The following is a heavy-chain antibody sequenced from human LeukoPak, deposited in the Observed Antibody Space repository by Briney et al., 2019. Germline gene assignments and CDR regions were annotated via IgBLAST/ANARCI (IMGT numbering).Heavy chain of an antibody. V-gene: IGHV1-46*01. CDR1: GYTFTSYG. D-gene: IGHD1-14*01. Sequence: GASVKVSCKASGYTFTSYGISWVRQAPGQGLEWMAIINPTVGTTNYAQKFQGRVTLTWDTSTTTVYMEVNDLKSEDTAVYYCARVRYQGWFDSWGQGTQVIVSS. CDR3: ARVRYQGWFDS. J-gene: IGHJ5*01. CDR2: INPTVGTT.